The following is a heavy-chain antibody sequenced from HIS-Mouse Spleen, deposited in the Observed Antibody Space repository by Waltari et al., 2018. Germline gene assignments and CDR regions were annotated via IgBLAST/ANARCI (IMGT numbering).Heavy chain of an antibody. J-gene: IGHJ2*01. Sequence: QLQLQESGPGLVKPSETLSLTGTVPGGPISSSRYYLGWIRQPPGKGLEWIGSIYYSGSTYYNPSLKSRVTISVDTSKNQFSLKLSSVTAADTAVYYCAREIPYSSSWYDWYFDLWGRGTLVTVSS. V-gene: IGHV4-39*07. CDR3: AREIPYSSSWYDWYFDL. D-gene: IGHD6-13*01. CDR2: IYYSGST. CDR1: GGPISSSRYY.